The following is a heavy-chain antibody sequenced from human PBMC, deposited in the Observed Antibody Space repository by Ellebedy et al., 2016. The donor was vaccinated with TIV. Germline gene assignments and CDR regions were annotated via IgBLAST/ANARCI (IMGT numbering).Heavy chain of an antibody. V-gene: IGHV4-59*08. CDR1: GGSISRYY. Sequence: MPSETLSLTCTVSGGSISRYYWTWIRQPPGKGLEWIGYVYHSGDTNYNPSLKSRVTMSVDTSKNQFSLNLRSVTAADTAVYFCAGTCNGNANFDYWGQGTLVTVSS. CDR2: VYHSGDT. J-gene: IGHJ4*02. CDR3: AGTCNGNANFDY. D-gene: IGHD1-1*01.